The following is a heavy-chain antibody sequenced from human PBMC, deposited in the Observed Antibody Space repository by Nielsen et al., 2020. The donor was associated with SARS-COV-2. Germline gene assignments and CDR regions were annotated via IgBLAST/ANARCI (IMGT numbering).Heavy chain of an antibody. J-gene: IGHJ4*02. D-gene: IGHD6-6*01. CDR3: ARGPGSSGDY. Sequence: VRQAPGKGLEWVAVIWYDGSNKYYADSVKGRFTISRDNAKNSLYLQMNSLRAEDTAVYYRARGPGSSGDYWGQGTLVTVSS. CDR2: IWYDGSNK. V-gene: IGHV3-33*01.